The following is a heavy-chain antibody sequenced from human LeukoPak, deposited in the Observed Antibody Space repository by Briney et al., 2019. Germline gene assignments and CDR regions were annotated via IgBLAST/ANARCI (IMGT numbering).Heavy chain of an antibody. D-gene: IGHD1-7*01. CDR1: GFTFSSYG. V-gene: IGHV3-33*01. CDR2: IWYDGSIQ. J-gene: IGHJ6*02. Sequence: GGSLRLSCAASGFTFSSYGMPWVRQAPGKGLEWVATIWYDGSIQYYAESVRGRFTISRESSKSTLYLQMNSLRAEDTAVFYCARNDPGNFGMDVWGQGTTVIVSS. CDR3: ARNDPGNFGMDV.